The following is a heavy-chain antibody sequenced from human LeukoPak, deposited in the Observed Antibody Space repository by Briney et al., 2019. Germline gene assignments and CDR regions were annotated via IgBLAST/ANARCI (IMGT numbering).Heavy chain of an antibody. J-gene: IGHJ3*02. Sequence: GGSLRLSCAASGFTFSSYAMHWVRQAPGKGLEWVAVISYDGSNKYYADSVKGRFTISRDNSKNTLYLQMNSLRAEDTAVYYCAKRFGGIAAAGILGAFDIWGQGTMVTVSS. D-gene: IGHD6-13*01. V-gene: IGHV3-30-3*01. CDR3: AKRFGGIAAAGILGAFDI. CDR1: GFTFSSYA. CDR2: ISYDGSNK.